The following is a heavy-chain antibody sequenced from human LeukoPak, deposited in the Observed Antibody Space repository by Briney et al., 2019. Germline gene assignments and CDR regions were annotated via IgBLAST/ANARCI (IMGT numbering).Heavy chain of an antibody. J-gene: IGHJ5*02. CDR2: IIPIFGTA. V-gene: IGHV1-69*05. CDR1: GGTFSSYA. D-gene: IGHD2-2*01. CDR3: ARERDIVVVPAASRVSWFDP. Sequence: GASVKVSCKASGGTFSSYAISWVRQAPGQGLEWTGGIIPIFGTANYAQKFQGRVTITTDESTSTAYMELSSLRSEDTVVYYCARERDIVVVPAASRVSWFDPWGQGTLVTVSS.